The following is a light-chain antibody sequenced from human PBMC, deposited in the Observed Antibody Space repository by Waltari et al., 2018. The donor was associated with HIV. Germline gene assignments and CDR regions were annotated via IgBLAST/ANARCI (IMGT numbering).Light chain of an antibody. CDR3: QSSDISRV. CDR2: KDS. J-gene: IGLJ3*02. CDR1: ALSKQY. Sequence: SYELTQPPSVSVSPGQTARITCSGDALSKQYAFWYQQKAGQAPVVVIYKDSERPSGIPERFSGSSSGTTVTLTISGVQAEDEADYYCQSSDISRVFGGGTKLTVL. V-gene: IGLV3-25*03.